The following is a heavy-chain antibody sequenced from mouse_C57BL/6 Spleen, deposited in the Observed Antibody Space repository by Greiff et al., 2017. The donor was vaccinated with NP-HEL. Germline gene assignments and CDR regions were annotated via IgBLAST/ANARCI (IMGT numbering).Heavy chain of an antibody. CDR2: ISDGGSYT. CDR1: GFTFSSYA. Sequence: EVKLQEPGGGLVKPGGSLKLSCAASGFTFSSYAMSWVRQTPEQRLEWVATISDGGSYTYYPDNVKGRFTISRDNAKNNLYLQMSHLKSEDTAMYYCARELRQRGTNYFDYWGQGTTLTVAT. D-gene: IGHD2-12*01. J-gene: IGHJ2*01. V-gene: IGHV5-4*01. CDR3: ARELRQRGTNYFDY.